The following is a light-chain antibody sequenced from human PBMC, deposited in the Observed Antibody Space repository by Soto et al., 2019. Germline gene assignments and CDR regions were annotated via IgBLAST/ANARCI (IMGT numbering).Light chain of an antibody. CDR1: RSISSY. J-gene: IGKJ1*01. CDR3: QQSYSTPPWT. Sequence: SPFSLFLSVFDRDTITCRPSRSISSYLNWYQQKPGKAPKLLIYAASSLQSGVPSRFSGSGSGTDFTLTISSLQPEDFATYYCQQSYSTPPWTFGQGTKVDIK. CDR2: AAS. V-gene: IGKV1-39*01.